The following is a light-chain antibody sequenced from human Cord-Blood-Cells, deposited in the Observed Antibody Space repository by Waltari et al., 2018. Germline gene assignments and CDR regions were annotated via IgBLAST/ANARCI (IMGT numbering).Light chain of an antibody. J-gene: IGLJ3*02. CDR2: KDS. Sequence: SYELPQPPSVSVSPGQTARITCPGDALPKQYAYWYQQKPGQAPVLVIYKDSERPSGIPERFSGSSSGTTVTLTISGVQAEDEADYYCQSADSSGTSWVFGGGTKLTVL. CDR1: ALPKQY. V-gene: IGLV3-25*03. CDR3: QSADSSGTSWV.